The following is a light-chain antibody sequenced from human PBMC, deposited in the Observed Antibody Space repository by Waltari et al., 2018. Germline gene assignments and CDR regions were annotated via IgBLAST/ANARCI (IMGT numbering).Light chain of an antibody. CDR3: LAYAGSPWV. CDR1: SSDVGGLNH. V-gene: IGLV2-11*01. Sequence: QSALTQPRSVSGSPGQSVAISCTGTSSDVGGLNHVSWYQQHPGKAPKVIIHDVNNRPSGVPDRFSGSRSGNTASLTISGLQAEDEADYYCLAYAGSPWVFGGGTKLTVL. CDR2: DVN. J-gene: IGLJ3*02.